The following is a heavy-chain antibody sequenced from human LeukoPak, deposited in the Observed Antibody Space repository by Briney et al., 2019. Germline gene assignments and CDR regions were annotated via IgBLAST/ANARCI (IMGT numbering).Heavy chain of an antibody. CDR1: GYTFTSYY. CDR3: ARDRIVLMVYVQQSDAFDI. D-gene: IGHD2-8*01. V-gene: IGHV1-46*01. Sequence: ASVKVSCKASGYTFTSYYMHWVRQAPGQGLEWMGIINPSGGSTSYAQKFQGRVTMTRDTSTSTVYMGLSSLRSEDTAVYYCARDRIVLMVYVQQSDAFDIWGQGTMVTVSS. J-gene: IGHJ3*02. CDR2: INPSGGST.